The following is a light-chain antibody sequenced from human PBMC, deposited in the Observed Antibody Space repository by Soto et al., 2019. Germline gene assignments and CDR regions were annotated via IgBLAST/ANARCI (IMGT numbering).Light chain of an antibody. J-gene: IGKJ2*01. CDR1: QSVAGNS. V-gene: IGKV3-20*01. CDR3: QQYGSSRDT. Sequence: EIVLTQSPVTLSLSPGERATLSCRASQSVAGNSLAWYRHKPGQAPKLVIYGASSRSAGVPDRFVGSGSGTDFTLTISRVDPDDFAVYYCQQYGSSRDTFGQGTKLEIK. CDR2: GAS.